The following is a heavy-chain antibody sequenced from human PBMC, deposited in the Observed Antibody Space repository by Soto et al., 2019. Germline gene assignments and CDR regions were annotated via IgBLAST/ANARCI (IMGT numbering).Heavy chain of an antibody. J-gene: IGHJ4*02. D-gene: IGHD6-19*01. Sequence: PGGSLRLSCAASGFTFSNYPMNWVRQAPGKGLEWVSGITSGGNTYYADSVKGRFTISRDNSKNTLYLQVNSLRAEDTALYYCAKKTDSSCWVYWGQGTLVTVSS. CDR2: ITSGGNT. CDR1: GFTFSNYP. V-gene: IGHV3-23*01. CDR3: AKKTDSSCWVY.